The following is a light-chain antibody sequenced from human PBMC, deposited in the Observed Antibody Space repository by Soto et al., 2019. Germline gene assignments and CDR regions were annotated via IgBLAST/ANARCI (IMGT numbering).Light chain of an antibody. V-gene: IGKV3-11*01. CDR3: QQRSNWPPVFFT. J-gene: IGKJ3*01. CDR1: QSVSSY. CDR2: DAS. Sequence: EIVLTQSPATLSLSPGERATLSCRASQSVSSYLAWYQQKPGQAPRLLIYDASNRATGIPARFSGSGSGPAVTLTISSLVPEDFAVYYCQQRSNWPPVFFTFGPGTKVDIK.